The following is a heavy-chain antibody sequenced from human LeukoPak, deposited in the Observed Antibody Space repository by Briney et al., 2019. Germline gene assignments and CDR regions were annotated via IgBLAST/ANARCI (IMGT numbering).Heavy chain of an antibody. CDR1: GFTFSSYE. D-gene: IGHD3-22*01. CDR3: ARAYYSDSSGPYL. CDR2: ISNSGSTI. Sequence: GGSLRLSCAVSGFTFSSYEMNWVRQAPGKGLEWVSYISNSGSTIYYADSVKGRFTISRDNAKNPLYLQMNSLRAEDTAVYYCARAYYSDSSGPYLWGQGTLVTVSS. J-gene: IGHJ5*02. V-gene: IGHV3-48*03.